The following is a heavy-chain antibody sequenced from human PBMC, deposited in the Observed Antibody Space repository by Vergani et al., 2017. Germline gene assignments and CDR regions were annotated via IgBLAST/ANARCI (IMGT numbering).Heavy chain of an antibody. Sequence: EVQLVQSGAEVKKPGESLKISCKGSGYSFTSYWIGWVRQMPGKGLEWMGIIYPGDSDTRYSSSFQGQVTISADKSISTAYLQWSSLKASDTAMYYCARIRRYYDSSGYYREFDYWGQGTLVTVSS. D-gene: IGHD3-22*01. J-gene: IGHJ4*02. CDR2: IYPGDSDT. V-gene: IGHV5-51*01. CDR1: GYSFTSYW. CDR3: ARIRRYYDSSGYYREFDY.